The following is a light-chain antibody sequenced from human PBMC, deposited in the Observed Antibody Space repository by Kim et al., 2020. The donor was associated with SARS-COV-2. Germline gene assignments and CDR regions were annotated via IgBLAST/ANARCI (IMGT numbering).Light chain of an antibody. CDR3: SSYTSSSSVV. CDR1: SSDVGGYNY. Sequence: QSVLTQPASVSGSPGQSITISCAGTSSDVGGYNYVSWYQQHPGKAPKLMIYDVINRPSGVSNRFSGSKSGNSASLTISGLQPEDEADYYCSSYTSSSSVVFGGGTQLTVL. V-gene: IGLV2-14*03. CDR2: DVI. J-gene: IGLJ3*02.